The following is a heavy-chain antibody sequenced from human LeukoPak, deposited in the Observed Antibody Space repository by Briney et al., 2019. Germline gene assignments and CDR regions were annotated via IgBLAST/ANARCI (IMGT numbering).Heavy chain of an antibody. V-gene: IGHV4-59*01. J-gene: IGHJ4*02. CDR3: ARGFYGSGSYI. D-gene: IGHD3-10*01. CDR1: AGSISSYY. CDR2: IYYSGST. Sequence: SETLSLTCTVSAGSISSYYWSWIRQPPGKGLEWIGYIYYSGSTNYNPSLKSRVTISVDTSKSQFSLKLSSVTAADTAVYYCARGFYGSGSYIWGQGTLVTVSS.